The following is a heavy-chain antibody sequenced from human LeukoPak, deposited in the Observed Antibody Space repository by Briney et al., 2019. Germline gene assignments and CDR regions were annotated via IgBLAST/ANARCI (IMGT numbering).Heavy chain of an antibody. D-gene: IGHD3-3*01. Sequence: SETLSLTCTVSGGSISSYYWSWIRQPAGKGLEWIGRIYTSGSTNYNPPLKSRVTMSVDTSKNQFSLKLSSVTAADTAVYYCAREAGGRTGYDFWSGYSLFDYWGQGTLVTVSS. CDR1: GGSISSYY. V-gene: IGHV4-4*07. CDR2: IYTSGST. CDR3: AREAGGRTGYDFWSGYSLFDY. J-gene: IGHJ4*02.